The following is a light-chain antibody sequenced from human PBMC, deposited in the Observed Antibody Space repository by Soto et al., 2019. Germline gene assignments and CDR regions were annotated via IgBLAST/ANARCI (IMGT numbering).Light chain of an antibody. Sequence: QSALTQPASVSGSPGQSITISCTGTSSDVGGYNYVSWYQHHPGKAPKLMIYEFSNRPSGVSNRFSASKSGNTASLTMSGIQAEDEDDYYFSAYTSSGTSTFVVSTGTNVT. V-gene: IGLV2-14*01. CDR2: EFS. J-gene: IGLJ1*01. CDR1: SSDVGGYNY. CDR3: SAYTSSGTSTFV.